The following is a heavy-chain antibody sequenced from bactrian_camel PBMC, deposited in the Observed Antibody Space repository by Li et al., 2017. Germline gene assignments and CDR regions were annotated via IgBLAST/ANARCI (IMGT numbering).Heavy chain of an antibody. J-gene: IGHJ4*01. CDR1: GRIYSSYC. V-gene: IGHV3-3*01. CDR3: AAASWVTAGTWFLPMQYSY. Sequence: HVQLVESGGGSVQAGGSLTLSCAASGRIYSSYCMGGFCQAPGKKREGGAVISNSGANTFYRESVKGRFTVSRDNAKNTLYLQMNNLKPEDTGIYYCAAASWVTAGTWFLPMQYSYWGQGTQVTVS. CDR2: ISNSGANT. D-gene: IGHD6*01.